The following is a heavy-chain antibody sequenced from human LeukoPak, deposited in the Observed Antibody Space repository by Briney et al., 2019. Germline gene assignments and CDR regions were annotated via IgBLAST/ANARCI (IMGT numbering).Heavy chain of an antibody. CDR1: GFTVSSNY. J-gene: IGHJ4*02. CDR3: AREFSGPAGYYFDF. V-gene: IGHV3-53*01. CDR2: IYSGGST. Sequence: GGSLRLSCAASGFTVSSNYMSWVRQAPGKGLEWVSVIYSGGSTYYADSVKGRFTISRDNSKNTLYLQMNSLRAEDTAVYYCAREFSGPAGYYFDFWGQGTLVTVSS. D-gene: IGHD5-12*01.